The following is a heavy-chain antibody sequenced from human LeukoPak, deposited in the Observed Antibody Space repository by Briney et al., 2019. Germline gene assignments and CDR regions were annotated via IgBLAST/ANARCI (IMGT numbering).Heavy chain of an antibody. Sequence: GASVKVSCKASGYTFTGYSLHWVRQAPGQGLEWMGWVNPNSGDTYFAQKFQGRVTMTRDTSVSTVYMELSRLRSDDTGVYYCARDRDPNYDFWSVPMRFDPWGQGTLVTVSS. D-gene: IGHD3-3*01. V-gene: IGHV1-2*02. CDR3: ARDRDPNYDFWSVPMRFDP. J-gene: IGHJ5*02. CDR1: GYTFTGYS. CDR2: VNPNSGDT.